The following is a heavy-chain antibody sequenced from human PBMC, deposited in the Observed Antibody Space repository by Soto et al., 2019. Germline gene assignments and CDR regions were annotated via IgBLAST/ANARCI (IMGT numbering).Heavy chain of an antibody. V-gene: IGHV1-8*01. CDR2: MNPNNGNT. J-gene: IGHJ4*02. D-gene: IGHD6-19*01. CDR3: ATSGSGWYLF. Sequence: QVQLVQSGAEVKKPGASVKVSCKVSGYTFTSYDINWVRQATGQGLEWMGWMNPNNGNTGFAQKIQGRITKTRTTTISTAYIEPSSLRSEDTAVYYCATSGSGWYLFWGQGTLVTVSS. CDR1: GYTFTSYD.